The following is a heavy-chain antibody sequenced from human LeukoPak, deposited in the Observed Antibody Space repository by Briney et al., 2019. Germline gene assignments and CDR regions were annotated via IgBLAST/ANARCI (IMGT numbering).Heavy chain of an antibody. Sequence: GASVKVSCKASGFTFTSSAVQWVRQARGQRLEWIGWIVVGSGNTNYAQKFQERVTITRDMSTSTAYMELSSLRPEDTAVYYCARDYHIAAAGKARFDPWGQGTLVTVSS. D-gene: IGHD6-13*01. CDR2: IVVGSGNT. J-gene: IGHJ5*02. CDR3: ARDYHIAAAGKARFDP. V-gene: IGHV1-58*01. CDR1: GFTFTSSA.